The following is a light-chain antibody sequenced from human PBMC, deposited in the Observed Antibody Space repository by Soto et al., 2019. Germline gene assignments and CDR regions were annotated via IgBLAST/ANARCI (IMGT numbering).Light chain of an antibody. CDR1: QSVSAGH. Sequence: EIVLTQSPGTLSSSPGERATLSCRASQSVSAGHLAWYQQKPGQAPRLLIYGASSRATGIPDRFSGSGSGTDLTLTISRLEPEDFAVYFCQQYGSSPLSFGGGTKVEIK. CDR3: QQYGSSPLS. CDR2: GAS. V-gene: IGKV3-20*01. J-gene: IGKJ4*01.